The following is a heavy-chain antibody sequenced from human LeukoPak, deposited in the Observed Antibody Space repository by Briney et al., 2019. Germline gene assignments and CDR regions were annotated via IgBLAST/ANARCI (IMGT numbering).Heavy chain of an antibody. CDR1: GFTFSSYS. CDR2: ISSSSSYI. Sequence: GGSLGLSCAASGFTFSSYSMNWVRQAPGKGLEWVSSISSSSSYIYYADSVKGRFTISRDNAKNSLYLQMNSLRAEDTAVYYCARDPHYDFWTGYYDYWGQGTLVTVSS. D-gene: IGHD3-3*01. V-gene: IGHV3-21*01. J-gene: IGHJ4*02. CDR3: ARDPHYDFWTGYYDY.